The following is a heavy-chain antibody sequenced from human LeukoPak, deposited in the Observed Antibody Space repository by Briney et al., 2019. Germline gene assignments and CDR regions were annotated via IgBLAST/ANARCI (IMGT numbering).Heavy chain of an antibody. Sequence: PSETLSLTCTVSGGSISTYYWSWIRQPPGKGLEYIGYIYDSGSTNYNPSLKSRVTISVDTSKKQFSLKLSSVTAADTAVYYCARDLLAEYYYGSGSYPNWFDPWGQGTLVTVSS. V-gene: IGHV4-59*12. CDR2: IYDSGST. D-gene: IGHD3-10*01. J-gene: IGHJ5*02. CDR1: GGSISTYY. CDR3: ARDLLAEYYYGSGSYPNWFDP.